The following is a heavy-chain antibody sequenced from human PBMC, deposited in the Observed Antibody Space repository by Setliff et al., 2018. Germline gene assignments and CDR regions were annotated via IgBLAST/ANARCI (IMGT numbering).Heavy chain of an antibody. CDR1: GYNFISYG. J-gene: IGHJ4*02. CDR3: VRVPRLEWLLPTFDS. CDR2: INTYNGNT. D-gene: IGHD3-3*01. V-gene: IGHV1-18*01. Sequence: ASVNVSCKTSGYNFISYGITWVRQAPGQGLEWMGWINTYNGNTDYAQNLQDRVTMSTDTPTSTAYMELRSLRSDDTAVYYCVRVPRLEWLLPTFDSWGQGTLVTVS.